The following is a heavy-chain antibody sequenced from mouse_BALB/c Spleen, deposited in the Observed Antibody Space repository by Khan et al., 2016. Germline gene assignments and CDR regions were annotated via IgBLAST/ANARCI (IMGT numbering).Heavy chain of an antibody. D-gene: IGHD1-1*01. CDR2: IRNKANGYTT. V-gene: IGHV7-3*02. J-gene: IGHJ2*01. CDR1: GFTFTDYY. CDR3: ARDYYGSSFDY. Sequence: EVQLQESGGGLVQPGGSLRLSCATSGFTFTDYYMSWVRQPPGKALEWLGFIRNKANGYTTEYSASVKGRFTISRDNSQRILYLQMNTLRAEDSATYYCARDYYGSSFDYWGQGTTLTVSS.